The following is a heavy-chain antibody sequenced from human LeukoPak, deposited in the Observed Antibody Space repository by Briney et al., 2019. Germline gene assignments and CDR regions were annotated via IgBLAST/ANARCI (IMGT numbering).Heavy chain of an antibody. J-gene: IGHJ3*02. CDR3: AREIFNGFDI. V-gene: IGHV3-30-3*01. CDR1: GFTFRSCA. Sequence: HPGRSLRLSCAGSGFTFRSCAMHWVRQTPGKGLEWVAVISYDGSNKDYADSMKGRFTISRDNSKNTLYLQMNSLGAEDTAVYYCAREIFNGFDIWGQGTMVTVSS. CDR2: ISYDGSNK.